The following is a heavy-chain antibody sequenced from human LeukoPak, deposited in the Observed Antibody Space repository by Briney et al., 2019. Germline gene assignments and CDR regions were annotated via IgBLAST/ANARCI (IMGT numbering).Heavy chain of an antibody. V-gene: IGHV4-59*11. CDR3: ARGGQWLNY. J-gene: IGHJ4*02. Sequence: SETLSLTCTVSGGSINKHYWSWIRQPPGKGLEWIGYMYYSGSTRFNPSLKSRVTISVDTSKNQVSLTLSSVTAADTAVYYCARGGQWLNYWGQGTLVTVSS. CDR2: MYYSGST. D-gene: IGHD6-19*01. CDR1: GGSINKHY.